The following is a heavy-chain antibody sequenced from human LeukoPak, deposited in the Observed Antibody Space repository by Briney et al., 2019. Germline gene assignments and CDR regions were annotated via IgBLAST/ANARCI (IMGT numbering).Heavy chain of an antibody. Sequence: SETLSLTCTVSGGSISSSSYYWGWIRQPPGKGLEWIGTIYYSGSTYYNPSLKSRVTISVDTSKNQFSLKLSSVTAADTAAYYCRTGTTDSWGQGTLVTVSS. J-gene: IGHJ4*02. D-gene: IGHD1-1*01. CDR2: IYYSGST. CDR1: GGSISSSSYY. V-gene: IGHV4-39*01. CDR3: RTGTTDS.